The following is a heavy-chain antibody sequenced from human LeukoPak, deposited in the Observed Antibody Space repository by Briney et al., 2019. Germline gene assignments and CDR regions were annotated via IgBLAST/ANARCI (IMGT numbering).Heavy chain of an antibody. J-gene: IGHJ6*02. CDR1: GYTFTSYA. D-gene: IGHD3-16*02. Sequence: ASVKVSCRASGYTFTSYAMNWVRQAPGQGLEWMGWINTNTGNPTYAQGFTGRFVFSLDTSVSTAYPQISSLKAEDTAVYYCARGGPLTFGGVIVPDYYYYGMDVWGQGTTVTVSS. CDR2: INTNTGNP. V-gene: IGHV7-4-1*02. CDR3: ARGGPLTFGGVIVPDYYYYGMDV.